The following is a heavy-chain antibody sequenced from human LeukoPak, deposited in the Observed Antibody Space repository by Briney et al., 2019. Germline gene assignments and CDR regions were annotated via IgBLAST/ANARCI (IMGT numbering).Heavy chain of an antibody. CDR2: IIPIFGTA. CDR1: GGTFISYA. J-gene: IGHJ4*02. D-gene: IGHD6-6*01. V-gene: IGHV1-69*13. CDR3: AAGDAGSSRGGGYFDY. Sequence: SVKVSCKASGGTFISYAISWVRQAPGQGLEWMGGIIPIFGTANYAQKFQGRVTTTADESTSTAYMELSSLRSEDTAVYYCAAGDAGSSRGGGYFDYWGQGTLVTVSS.